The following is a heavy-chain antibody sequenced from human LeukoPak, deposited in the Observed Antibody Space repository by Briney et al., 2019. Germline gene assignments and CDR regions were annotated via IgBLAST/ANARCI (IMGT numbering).Heavy chain of an antibody. Sequence: GGSLRLSCAASGFTFSSYGMHWVRQAPGKGLEWVANIKQDGSEKYYVDSVKGRFTISRDNAKNSLYLQMKSLRAEDTAVYYCAKDQGDIVVVPAAQGHWGQGTLVTVSS. D-gene: IGHD2-2*01. CDR1: GFTFSSYG. CDR3: AKDQGDIVVVPAAQGH. J-gene: IGHJ4*02. V-gene: IGHV3-7*01. CDR2: IKQDGSEK.